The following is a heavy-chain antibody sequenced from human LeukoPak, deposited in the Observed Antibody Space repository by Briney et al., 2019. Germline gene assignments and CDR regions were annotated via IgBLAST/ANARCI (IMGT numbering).Heavy chain of an antibody. D-gene: IGHD6-19*01. Sequence: GGSLRLSCAASGVIISSYAMSWVRQAPGKGLEWVSSISSSSYIYYADSVKGRFTISRDNAENSLYLQMNSLRAEDTAVYYCARARSSGWYRDYWGQGTLVTVSS. CDR1: GVIISSYA. V-gene: IGHV3-21*01. CDR3: ARARSSGWYRDY. CDR2: ISSSSYI. J-gene: IGHJ4*02.